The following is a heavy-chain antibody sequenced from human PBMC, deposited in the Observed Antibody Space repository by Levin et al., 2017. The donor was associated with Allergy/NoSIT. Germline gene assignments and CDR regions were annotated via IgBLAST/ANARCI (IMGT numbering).Heavy chain of an antibody. CDR1: GASISSYY. Sequence: KSSETLSLTCTVSGASISSYYWQWIRQPPGKGLEWIGYIYYTGSTIYNPSVESRVTMSVDTSKNQFSLKVNSVTTADTAVYYCASGRDGYNWDFQYWGQGTLVTVSS. J-gene: IGHJ4*02. CDR3: ASGRDGYNWDFQY. D-gene: IGHD5-24*01. CDR2: IYYTGST. V-gene: IGHV4-59*01.